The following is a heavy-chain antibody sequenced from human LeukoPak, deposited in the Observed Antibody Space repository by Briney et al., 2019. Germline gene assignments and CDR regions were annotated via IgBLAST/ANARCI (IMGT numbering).Heavy chain of an antibody. Sequence: GGSLRLSCAASGFTVSSNYMSWVRQAPGKELERVSVIYSGGSTYYADSVKGRFTISRDNSKNTLYLQMNSLRAEDTAVYYCARVTYYYDSSGSTDEDYWGQGTLVTVSS. D-gene: IGHD3-22*01. V-gene: IGHV3-66*01. CDR1: GFTVSSNY. CDR3: ARVTYYYDSSGSTDEDY. CDR2: IYSGGST. J-gene: IGHJ4*02.